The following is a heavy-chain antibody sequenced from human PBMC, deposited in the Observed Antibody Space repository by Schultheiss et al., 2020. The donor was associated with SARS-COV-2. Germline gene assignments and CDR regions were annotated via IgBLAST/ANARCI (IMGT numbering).Heavy chain of an antibody. CDR2: IYYSGST. CDR3: ARLGDTAVAVEPY. V-gene: IGHV4-59*08. D-gene: IGHD5-18*01. Sequence: SETLSLTCAVYGGSFSGYYWSWIRQHPGKGLEWIGYIYYSGSTYYNPSLKSRVTISVDTSKYQFSLRLSSVTAADTAVYYCARLGDTAVAVEPYWGQGTLVTSPQ. J-gene: IGHJ4*02. CDR1: GGSFSGYY.